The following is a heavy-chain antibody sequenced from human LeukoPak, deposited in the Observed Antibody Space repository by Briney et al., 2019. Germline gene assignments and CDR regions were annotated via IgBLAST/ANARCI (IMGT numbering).Heavy chain of an antibody. CDR1: GYTFTSYG. CDR2: ISAYNGNT. CDR3: ARVSGYDWESFYDY. Sequence: ASVKVSCKASGYTFTSYGISWVRQAPGQGLEWMGWISAYNGNTNYAQKLQGRVTITADKSTSTAYMELSSLRSEDTAVYYCARVSGYDWESFYDYWGQGTLVTVSS. V-gene: IGHV1-18*01. J-gene: IGHJ4*02. D-gene: IGHD5-12*01.